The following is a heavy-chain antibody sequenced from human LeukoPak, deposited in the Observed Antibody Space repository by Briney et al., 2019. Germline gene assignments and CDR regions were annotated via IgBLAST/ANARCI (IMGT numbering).Heavy chain of an antibody. CDR2: ITGSSSYI. V-gene: IGHV3-21*01. CDR1: GFTFSSYS. D-gene: IGHD3-16*02. Sequence: GGSLRLSCAASGFTFSSYSMNWVRQAPGKGLEWVSSITGSSSYIHYADSVKGRFTISRDNAKNSLYLQMNSLRAEDTAVYYCARGFADFVWGSYPSSYWGQGILVTVSS. CDR3: ARGFADFVWGSYPSSY. J-gene: IGHJ4*02.